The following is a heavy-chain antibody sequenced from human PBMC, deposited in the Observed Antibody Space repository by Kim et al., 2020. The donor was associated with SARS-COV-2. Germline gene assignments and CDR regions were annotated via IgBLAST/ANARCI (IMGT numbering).Heavy chain of an antibody. V-gene: IGHV4-34*01. J-gene: IGHJ4*02. CDR1: GGSFSGYY. CDR3: ARRNPIISVDY. CDR2: IHHSGST. D-gene: IGHD3-10*01. Sequence: SETLSLTCAVYGGSFSGYYWSWIRQPPGKGLEWIGEIHHSGSTNYNPSLKSRITISVDTSKNQFSLKLSSVIAADTAVYYCARRNPIISVDYWGQGTLVTVSS.